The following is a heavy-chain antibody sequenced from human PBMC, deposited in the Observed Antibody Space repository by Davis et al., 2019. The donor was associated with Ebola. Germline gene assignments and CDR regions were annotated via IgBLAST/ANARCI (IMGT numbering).Heavy chain of an antibody. CDR1: GFTFSSYS. V-gene: IGHV3-21*01. J-gene: IGHJ3*02. CDR3: ARGGYYDSSGYSHDAFDI. Sequence: GGSLRLSCAASGFTFSSYSMNWVRQAPGKGLEWVASISSSSYYIYYADSLKGRFSISRDNAKNSLYLQMNSLWAEDTAVYHCARGGYYDSSGYSHDAFDIWGQGTMVTVSS. CDR2: ISSSSYYI. D-gene: IGHD3-22*01.